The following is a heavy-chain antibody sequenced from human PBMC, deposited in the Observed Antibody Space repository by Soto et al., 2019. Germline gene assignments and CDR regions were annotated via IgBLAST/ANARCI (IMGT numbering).Heavy chain of an antibody. CDR3: ARDVTYYYDSSGYYQGPFDY. CDR2: ISYDGSNK. J-gene: IGHJ4*02. Sequence: HPGGSLRLSCAASGFTFSSYTMHWVRQAPGKGLEWVAVISYDGSNKYYADSVKGRFTISRDNSKNTLYLQMNSLRAEDTAVYYCARDVTYYYDSSGYYQGPFDYWGQGTLVTVSS. CDR1: GFTFSSYT. V-gene: IGHV3-30-3*01. D-gene: IGHD3-22*01.